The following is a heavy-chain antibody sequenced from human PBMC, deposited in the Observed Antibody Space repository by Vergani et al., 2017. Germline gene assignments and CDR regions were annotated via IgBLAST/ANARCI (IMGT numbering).Heavy chain of an antibody. V-gene: IGHV1-69*12. CDR3: ARGIPKVVSSSWYDAFDI. CDR1: GGTFSSYA. CDR2: IIPIFGTA. Sequence: QVQLVQSGAEVKKPGSSVKVSCKASGGTFSSYAISWVRQAPGQGLEWMGGIIPIFGTANYAQKFQGRVTITADESTSTAYMELSSLRSEDTAVYYCARGIPKVVSSSWYDAFDIWGQGTMVTVSS. D-gene: IGHD6-13*01. J-gene: IGHJ3*02.